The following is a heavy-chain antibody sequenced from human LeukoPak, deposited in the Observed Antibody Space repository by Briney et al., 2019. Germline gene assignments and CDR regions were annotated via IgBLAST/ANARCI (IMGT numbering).Heavy chain of an antibody. D-gene: IGHD1-7*01. CDR1: GFTFSTFW. Sequence: QPGGSLRLSCAASGFTFSTFWMHWVRQAPGKGPMWVSRISGDGTNTYYADSVKGRFTISRDNSNNTLYLQMNSLRAEDTAVYYCAKNWNYDYWGQGTLVTVSS. V-gene: IGHV3-74*01. CDR2: ISGDGTNT. J-gene: IGHJ4*02. CDR3: AKNWNYDY.